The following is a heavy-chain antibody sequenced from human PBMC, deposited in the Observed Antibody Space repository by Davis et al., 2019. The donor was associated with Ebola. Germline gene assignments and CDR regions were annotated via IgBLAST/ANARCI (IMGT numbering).Heavy chain of an antibody. CDR2: IRFDGSNE. Sequence: GGSLRLSCTASGFTFSSYGMNWVRQAPGKGLEWVAFIRFDGSNEYYSDSVKGRFTISRDNPENTLHLQMNSLRGEDTAVYYCLKDIGIAAAGTTMAGDYWGQGTLVTVSS. D-gene: IGHD6-13*01. CDR3: LKDIGIAAAGTTMAGDY. J-gene: IGHJ4*02. V-gene: IGHV3-30*02. CDR1: GFTFSSYG.